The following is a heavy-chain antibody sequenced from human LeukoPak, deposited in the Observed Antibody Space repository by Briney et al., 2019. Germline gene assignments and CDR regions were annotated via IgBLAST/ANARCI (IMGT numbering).Heavy chain of an antibody. D-gene: IGHD1-26*01. CDR1: GFSVSDYW. V-gene: IGHV3-74*01. J-gene: IGHJ5*02. CDR3: TRRRAVGGFDP. CDR2: IKSDGSIT. Sequence: QAGGSLRLSCAASGFSVSDYWMHWVRQAPGKGLVWVSRIKSDGSITTYADSVKGRFTISTDNPKNTLYLQMNSLRAEDTAVYYCTRRRAVGGFDPWGQGTLVTVSS.